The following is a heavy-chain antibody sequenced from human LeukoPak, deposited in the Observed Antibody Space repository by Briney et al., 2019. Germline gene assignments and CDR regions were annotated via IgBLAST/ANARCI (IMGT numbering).Heavy chain of an antibody. CDR2: ISSSSSYI. V-gene: IGHV3-21*04. D-gene: IGHD6-19*01. Sequence: PGGSLRLSCAASGFTFSSYSMNWVRQAPGKGLEWVSSISSSSSYIYYADSVKGRFTISRDNAKNSLYLQMNSLRAEDTAVYYCAKDQDSSGWQDEYYFDYWGQGTLVTVSS. J-gene: IGHJ4*02. CDR1: GFTFSSYS. CDR3: AKDQDSSGWQDEYYFDY.